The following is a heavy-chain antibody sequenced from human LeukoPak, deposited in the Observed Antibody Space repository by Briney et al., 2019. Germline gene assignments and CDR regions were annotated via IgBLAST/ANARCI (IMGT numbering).Heavy chain of an antibody. Sequence: GGSLRLSCAASGFTFSSYGIHWVRQAPGKGLEWVTFIGYDGRNKYYADSVKGRFTISRDNSKNTLYLQMNSLRAEDTAVYYCAINYGDYGLDYWGQGTLVTVSS. J-gene: IGHJ4*02. CDR1: GFTFSSYG. CDR2: IGYDGRNK. V-gene: IGHV3-30*02. D-gene: IGHD4-17*01. CDR3: AINYGDYGLDY.